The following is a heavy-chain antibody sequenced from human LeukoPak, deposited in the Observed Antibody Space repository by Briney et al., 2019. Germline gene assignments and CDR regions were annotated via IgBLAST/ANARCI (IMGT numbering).Heavy chain of an antibody. V-gene: IGHV4-61*02. CDR1: GGSISSGSYY. CDR2: IYTSGST. J-gene: IGHJ6*02. Sequence: SETLSLTCTVSGGSISSGSYYWTWIRQPAGKGLEWIGRIYTSGSTNYNPSLKSRVTISVDTSKNQFSLKLSSVTAADTAVYYCARDSSGAYYYDGMDVWGQGTLVTVSS. CDR3: ARDSSGAYYYDGMDV. D-gene: IGHD6-19*01.